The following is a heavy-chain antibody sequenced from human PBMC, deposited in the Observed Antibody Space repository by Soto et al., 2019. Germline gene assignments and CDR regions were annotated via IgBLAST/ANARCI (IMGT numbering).Heavy chain of an antibody. D-gene: IGHD6-19*01. J-gene: IGHJ4*02. CDR3: ARGVEYLAGLFDH. CDR2: IYYSGST. V-gene: IGHV4-31*03. CDR1: GGSISSGGYY. Sequence: SETLSLTCTVSGGSISSGGYYWSWIRQHPGKGLEWIGYIYYSGSTYYNPSLKSRVTISVDTSKNQFSLKLSSVTAADTAVYYCARGVEYLAGLFDHWGQGTLVTVSS.